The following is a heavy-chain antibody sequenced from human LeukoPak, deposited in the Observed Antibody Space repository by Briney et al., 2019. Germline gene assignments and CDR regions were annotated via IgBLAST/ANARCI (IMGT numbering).Heavy chain of an antibody. Sequence: GGSLRLSCAASGFTFSSYSMNWVRQAPGKGLEWVSSISSSSSYIYYADSVKGRFTISRDNAKNSLYLQMNSLRAEDTAVYYCARAHVPYSSSWLDWYFDLWGRGTLVTVSS. J-gene: IGHJ2*01. CDR1: GFTFSSYS. V-gene: IGHV3-21*01. D-gene: IGHD6-13*01. CDR3: ARAHVPYSSSWLDWYFDL. CDR2: ISSSSSYI.